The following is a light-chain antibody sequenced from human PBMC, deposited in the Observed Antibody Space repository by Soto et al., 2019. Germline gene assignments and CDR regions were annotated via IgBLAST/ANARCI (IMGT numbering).Light chain of an antibody. V-gene: IGLV2-14*01. CDR1: SSDVGNYIF. J-gene: IGLJ1*01. CDR2: DIN. Sequence: QSALTQPASVSGSHGQSITISCTGTSSDVGNYIFVSWYRQHPGKAPKLMIYDINNRPSGVSNRFSGSKSGNTASLTISGLQAEDEADYYCVSYTTSAPYVFGTGTKVTVL. CDR3: VSYTTSAPYV.